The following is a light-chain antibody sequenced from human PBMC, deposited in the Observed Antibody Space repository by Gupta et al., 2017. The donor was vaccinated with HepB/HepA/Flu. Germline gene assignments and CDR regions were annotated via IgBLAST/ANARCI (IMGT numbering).Light chain of an antibody. Sequence: QSALPQPAPVSGSPGQSITISCTGTSSDVGRYDYVSWYQQQPGKAPKLMIYDVTSRPSGVSNRFSGSKSGNSASLTISGLQAEDEADYYCCSYTSSNTLAFGGGTKLTVL. V-gene: IGLV2-14*03. J-gene: IGLJ2*01. CDR2: DVT. CDR1: SSDVGRYDY. CDR3: CSYTSSNTLA.